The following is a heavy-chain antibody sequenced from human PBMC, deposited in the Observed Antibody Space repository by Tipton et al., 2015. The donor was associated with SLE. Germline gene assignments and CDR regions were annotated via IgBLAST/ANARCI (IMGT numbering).Heavy chain of an antibody. Sequence: TLSLTCAVSGYSISSGYYWGWIRQPPGKGLEWIGSIYHSGSTYYNPSLKSRVTISVDTSKNQFSLKLSSVTAADTAVYYCARGVVVAAFDLWGRSTLVTVSS. CDR2: IYHSGST. CDR3: ARGVVVAAFDL. J-gene: IGHJ2*01. D-gene: IGHD2-15*01. V-gene: IGHV4-38-2*01. CDR1: GYSISSGYY.